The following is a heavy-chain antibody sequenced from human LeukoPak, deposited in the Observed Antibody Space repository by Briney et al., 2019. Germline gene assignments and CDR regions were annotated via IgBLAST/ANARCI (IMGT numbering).Heavy chain of an antibody. CDR2: IVGDSSKT. D-gene: IGHD1-14*01. V-gene: IGHV3-23*01. CDR1: GLTFRDYA. J-gene: IGHJ6*03. Sequence: TGGSLRLSCAISGLTFRDYAMTWVRQAPGKGLEWVSTIVGDSSKTYYADSVKGRFTISRDNSKYMLFLHMNSLRAEDTAIYYCAKQPYNYYYLDVWGKGTTVTVSS. CDR3: AKQPYNYYYLDV.